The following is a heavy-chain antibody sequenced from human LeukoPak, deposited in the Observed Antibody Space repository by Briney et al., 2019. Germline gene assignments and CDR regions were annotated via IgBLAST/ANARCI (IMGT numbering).Heavy chain of an antibody. J-gene: IGHJ4*02. CDR1: GYTFSNYD. CDR3: TRAVRHQLLSEY. V-gene: IGHV1-8*01. Sequence: ASVRVSCKASGYTFSNYDVTWVRQAPGQGLEYMGWMNPNSGNTGFAQKFRGRVTMTSDASTTSAFMELMRLTSEDTAVYYCTRAVRHQLLSEYWGQGTRITVSS. CDR2: MNPNSGNT. D-gene: IGHD2-2*01.